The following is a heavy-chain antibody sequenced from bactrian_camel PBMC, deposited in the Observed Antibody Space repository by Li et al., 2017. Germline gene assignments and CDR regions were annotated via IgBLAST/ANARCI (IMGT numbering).Heavy chain of an antibody. CDR3: AAGATTFGCRRLSLSANTYAS. V-gene: IGHV3S53*01. J-gene: IGHJ4*01. D-gene: IGHD3*01. CDR1: GSTNSRNC. Sequence: HVQLEESGGGSVQAGGSLRLSCAAPGSTNSRNCMGWFRQRPGQGREAVATIYNSGSTRYADSVKGRFTISQDDAKNTLYLQMNSLKPEDTAMYYCAAGATTFGCRRLSLSANTYASWGQGTQVTVS. CDR2: IYNSGST.